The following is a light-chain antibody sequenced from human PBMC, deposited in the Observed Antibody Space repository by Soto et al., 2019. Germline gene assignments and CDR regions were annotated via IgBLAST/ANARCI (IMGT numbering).Light chain of an antibody. CDR3: SSYAGSLTWV. J-gene: IGLJ3*02. CDR1: GSDVGSFDL. Sequence: QSALTQPASVSGSPEQSITISCTGPGSDVGSFDLVSWYQQHPGKAPKLIIFEGSKRPSWVSDRFSGSKSDNRASLTISGLQAEDEADYYCSSYAGSLTWVFGGGTKLTVL. V-gene: IGLV2-23*01. CDR2: EGS.